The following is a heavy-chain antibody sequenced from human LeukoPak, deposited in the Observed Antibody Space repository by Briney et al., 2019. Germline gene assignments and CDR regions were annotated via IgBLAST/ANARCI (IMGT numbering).Heavy chain of an antibody. Sequence: ASVKVSCKASDYTFTSYGIIWVRQAPGQGLEWMGWISVYNGNTNYGQKFQGRVTMTTDTSTSTAYMELRSLRSDDTAVYYCARGVEMATLNFDPWGQGTLVTVSS. CDR1: DYTFTSYG. D-gene: IGHD5-24*01. CDR3: ARGVEMATLNFDP. V-gene: IGHV1-18*01. J-gene: IGHJ5*02. CDR2: ISVYNGNT.